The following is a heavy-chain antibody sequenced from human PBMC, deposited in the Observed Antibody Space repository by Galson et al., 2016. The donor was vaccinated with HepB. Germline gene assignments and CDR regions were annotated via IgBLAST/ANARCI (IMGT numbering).Heavy chain of an antibody. V-gene: IGHV2-5*02. CDR3: AHFYYGMDV. CDR2: IFWDDDK. CDR1: GFSLTTSGVG. Sequence: PALVKPTQTLTLTCTFSGFSLTTSGVGVGWIRQPPGRALEWLTLIFWDDDKRYNPSLKSRLTIAKDTSKNQVVLRMANVDPVDTATYYCAHFYYGMDVWDQGTTVTVSS. J-gene: IGHJ6*02.